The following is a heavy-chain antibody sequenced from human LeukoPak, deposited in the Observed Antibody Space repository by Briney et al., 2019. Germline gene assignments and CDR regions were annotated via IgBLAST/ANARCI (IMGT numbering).Heavy chain of an antibody. CDR1: GGSISSYY. Sequence: SETLSLTCTVSGGSISSYYWSWIRQPAGKGLEWIGRIYTSGSTNYNPSLKSRVTMSVDTSKNQFSLKLSSVTAADTAVYYCARGFYYGSGSYYFSNWGQGTLVTVSS. J-gene: IGHJ4*02. CDR2: IYTSGST. D-gene: IGHD3-10*01. CDR3: ARGFYYGSGSYYFSN. V-gene: IGHV4-4*07.